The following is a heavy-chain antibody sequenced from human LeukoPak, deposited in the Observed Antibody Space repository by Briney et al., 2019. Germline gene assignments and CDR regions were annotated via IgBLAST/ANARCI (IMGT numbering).Heavy chain of an antibody. D-gene: IGHD6-13*01. Sequence: PSETLSLTCAVYGGSFSGYYWSWIRQPPGKGLEWIGEINHSGGTNYNPSLKSRVTISVDTSKNQFSLKLSSVTAADTAVYYCARVVAAAGTYYYYYYYMDVWGKGTTVTVSS. CDR2: INHSGGT. V-gene: IGHV4-34*01. CDR3: ARVVAAAGTYYYYYYYMDV. J-gene: IGHJ6*03. CDR1: GGSFSGYY.